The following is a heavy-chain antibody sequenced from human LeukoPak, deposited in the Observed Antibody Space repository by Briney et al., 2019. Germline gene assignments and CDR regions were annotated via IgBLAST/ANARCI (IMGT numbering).Heavy chain of an antibody. CDR3: ARANWNGGGFDY. J-gene: IGHJ4*02. V-gene: IGHV3-13*01. CDR2: IGTAGDT. D-gene: IGHD1-20*01. CDR1: GFTFSSYD. Sequence: TGGSLRLSCAASGFTFSSYDMHWVRQATGKGLEWVSAIGTAGDTYYPGSVKGRSTISRENAKNSLYLQMNSLRAGDTAVYYCARANWNGGGFDYWGQGTLVTVSS.